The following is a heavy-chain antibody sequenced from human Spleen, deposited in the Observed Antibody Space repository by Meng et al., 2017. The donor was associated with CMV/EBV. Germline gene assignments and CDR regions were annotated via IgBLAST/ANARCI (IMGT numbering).Heavy chain of an antibody. CDR3: ASRVVPAARPFDY. CDR2: INHSGST. CDR1: GGSFSGYY. V-gene: IGHV4-34*01. D-gene: IGHD2-2*01. Sequence: QGQLQEWGARLLKPSETLSLTCAVYGGSFSGYYWSWIRQPPGKGLEWIGEINHSGSTNYNPSLKSRVTISVDTSKNQFSLKLSSVTAADTAVYYCASRVVPAARPFDYWGQGTLVTVSS. J-gene: IGHJ4*02.